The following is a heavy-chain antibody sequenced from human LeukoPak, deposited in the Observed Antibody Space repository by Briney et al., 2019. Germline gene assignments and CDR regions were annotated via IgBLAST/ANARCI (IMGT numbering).Heavy chain of an antibody. V-gene: IGHV3-7*02. CDR3: ARGVVTPLGDAFDI. J-gene: IGHJ3*02. D-gene: IGHD4-23*01. CDR1: GFTFSSYW. Sequence: GGSLRLSCAASGFTFSSYWMSWVRQAPGKGLEWVANIKQDGSEKYYVDSVKGRFTISRDNAKNSLYLQMNSLRAEDTAVYYCARGVVTPLGDAFDIWGQGTMVTVSS. CDR2: IKQDGSEK.